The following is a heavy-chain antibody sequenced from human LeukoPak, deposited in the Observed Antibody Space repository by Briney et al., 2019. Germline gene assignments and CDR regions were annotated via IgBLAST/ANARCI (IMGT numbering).Heavy chain of an antibody. CDR1: GFTFSSYS. J-gene: IGHJ3*02. CDR3: ARELSFDI. V-gene: IGHV3-21*01. D-gene: IGHD2/OR15-2a*01. Sequence: GGSLRLSCAASGFTFSSYSMNWVRQAPGKGLEWVSSISSSSSHIYYADSVKGRFTISRDNAKNSLYLQMNSLRAEDTAVYYCARELSFDIWGQGTMVTVSS. CDR2: ISSSSSHI.